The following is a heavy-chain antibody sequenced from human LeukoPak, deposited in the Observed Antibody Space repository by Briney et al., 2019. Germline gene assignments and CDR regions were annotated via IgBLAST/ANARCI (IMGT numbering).Heavy chain of an antibody. V-gene: IGHV4-34*01. CDR2: INYSGGT. J-gene: IGHJ3*02. Sequence: PSVTLSLTCAVYGGSFSGYYWSWIRQPPGKGLEWIAEINYSGGTNYTPSLKSRVTISVDTSKNQFSLKLSSVTAADTAVYYCARGLKVRGAPRTFDIWGQGTMVTVSS. CDR3: ARGLKVRGAPRTFDI. D-gene: IGHD3-10*01. CDR1: GGSFSGYY.